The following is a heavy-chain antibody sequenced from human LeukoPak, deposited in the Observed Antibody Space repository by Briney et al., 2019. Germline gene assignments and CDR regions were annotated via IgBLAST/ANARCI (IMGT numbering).Heavy chain of an antibody. CDR3: ARDFAYYYDSTPG. CDR2: ISWNSGSI. CDR1: GFTFDDYA. Sequence: PGRSLRLSCAASGFTFDDYAMHWVRQAPGKGLEWVSGISWNSGSIGYADSVKGRFTISRDNAKNTLYLQMNNLRAEDTAVYYCARDFAYYYDSTPGWGQGTLVTVSS. D-gene: IGHD3-22*01. J-gene: IGHJ4*02. V-gene: IGHV3-9*01.